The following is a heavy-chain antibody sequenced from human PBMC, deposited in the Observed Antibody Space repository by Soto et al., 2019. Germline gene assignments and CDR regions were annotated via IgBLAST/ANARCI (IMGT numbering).Heavy chain of an antibody. V-gene: IGHV4-59*12. Sequence: PSETLSLTCTVSGGSISGYYWSWIRQPPGKRLEWIGYIYYTGSTNYNPSLRSRFTISRDNSKNTLYLQMNSLRAEDTAVYYCVRDIRSIAARWGQGTLVTVSS. CDR2: IYYTGST. D-gene: IGHD6-6*01. J-gene: IGHJ4*02. CDR1: GGSISGYY. CDR3: VRDIRSIAAR.